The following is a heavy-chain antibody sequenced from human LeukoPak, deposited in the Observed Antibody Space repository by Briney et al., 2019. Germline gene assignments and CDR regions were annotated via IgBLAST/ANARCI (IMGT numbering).Heavy chain of an antibody. D-gene: IGHD1-1*01. CDR1: GGSINGYY. CDR3: ARTTLLGTQDY. J-gene: IGHJ4*02. V-gene: IGHV4-59*01. CDR2: IYYSGST. Sequence: SQTLSLTCTVSGGSINGYYWTWIRQPPGKGLEWIGYIYYSGSTKYNPSLTSRVTISVDTSKNQFSLRLSSVTAADTAVYFCARTTLLGTQDYWGQGTLVTVSS.